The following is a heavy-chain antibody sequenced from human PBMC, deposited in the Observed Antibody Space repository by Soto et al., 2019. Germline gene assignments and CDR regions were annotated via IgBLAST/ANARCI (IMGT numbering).Heavy chain of an antibody. V-gene: IGHV1-2*02. Sequence: QVQLVQSGAEVKKPGASVKVSCKASGYTFTGNYIHWVRQAPGQGLEWMALINPTTGGKNYAQKFQGRVTMTWDTSISTAYMELSRLRSDDTAIYYCARGYCSSIGCSHYFDYWGQGTLVTVSS. CDR1: GYTFTGNY. D-gene: IGHD2-2*01. J-gene: IGHJ4*02. CDR2: INPTTGGK. CDR3: ARGYCSSIGCSHYFDY.